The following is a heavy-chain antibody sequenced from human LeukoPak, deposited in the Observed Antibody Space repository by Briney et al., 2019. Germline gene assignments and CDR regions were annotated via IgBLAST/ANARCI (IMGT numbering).Heavy chain of an antibody. J-gene: IGHJ3*02. CDR1: GFTFSSYA. CDR2: ISGSGGST. Sequence: SGGSLRLSCEASGFTFSSYAMSWVRQAPGKGLEWVSGISGSGGSTYYAASVKGRFTVSRDNSKNTLYLQMNSLRAEDTAVYYCAKDSEVDSSPDIWGQGTMVTVSS. CDR3: AKDSEVDSSPDI. V-gene: IGHV3-23*01. D-gene: IGHD3-22*01.